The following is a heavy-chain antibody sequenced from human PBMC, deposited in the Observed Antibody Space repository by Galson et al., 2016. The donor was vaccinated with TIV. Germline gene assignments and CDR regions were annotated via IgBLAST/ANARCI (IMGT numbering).Heavy chain of an antibody. Sequence: VKVSCKDSGHNFTDYYMHWMQQAPGKGFEWMGHVDPEDGKTKYAAKFQGRVTMTADTSTDTAYMELGYLRSEDTAIYYCTTVRLRGSGGMDVWGQGTTVIVSS. J-gene: IGHJ6*02. D-gene: IGHD2-8*01. CDR2: VDPEDGKT. CDR3: TTVRLRGSGGMDV. CDR1: GHNFTDYY. V-gene: IGHV1-69-2*01.